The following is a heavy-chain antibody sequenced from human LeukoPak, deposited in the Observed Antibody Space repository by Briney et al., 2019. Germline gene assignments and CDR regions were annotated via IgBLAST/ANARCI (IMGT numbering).Heavy chain of an antibody. CDR2: INAGNGNT. Sequence: ASVKVSCKASGYTFTSYAMHWVRQAPGQRLEWMGWINAGNGNTKYSQKFQGRVTITRDTSASTAYMELSSLRSEDTAVYFCARGGRLLWFGEFDYWGQGTLVTVSS. CDR1: GYTFTSYA. D-gene: IGHD3-10*01. V-gene: IGHV1-3*01. CDR3: ARGGRLLWFGEFDY. J-gene: IGHJ4*02.